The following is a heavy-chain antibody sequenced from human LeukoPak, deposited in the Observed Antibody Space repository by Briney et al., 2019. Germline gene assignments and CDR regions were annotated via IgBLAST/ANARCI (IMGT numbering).Heavy chain of an antibody. CDR2: ISYDGSNK. J-gene: IGHJ3*02. CDR1: GFTFSSYG. D-gene: IGHD1-26*01. V-gene: IGHV3-30*18. Sequence: GGSLRLSCAASGFTFSSYGMHWVRQAPGKGLEWVAVISYDGSNKYYADSVKGRFTISRDNSKNTLYLQMNSLRAEDTAVYYCAKGLGIVGATRGAFDIWGQGTMVTVSS. CDR3: AKGLGIVGATRGAFDI.